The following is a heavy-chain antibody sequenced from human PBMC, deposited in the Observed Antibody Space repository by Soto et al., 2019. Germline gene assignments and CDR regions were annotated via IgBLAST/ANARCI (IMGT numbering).Heavy chain of an antibody. J-gene: IGHJ6*02. D-gene: IGHD6-25*01. CDR3: RFRYSSGDVMDV. Sequence: SSVKVSCKASGGTFSSYAISWVRQAPGQGLEWMGGIIPIFGTANYAQKFQGRVTITADESTSTAYMELSSLRSEDTAVYYCRFRYSSGDVMDVPARRSTVPVSS. CDR2: IIPIFGTA. CDR1: GGTFSSYA. V-gene: IGHV1-69*13.